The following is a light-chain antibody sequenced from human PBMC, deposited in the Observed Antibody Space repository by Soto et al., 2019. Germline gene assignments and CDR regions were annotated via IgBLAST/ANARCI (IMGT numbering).Light chain of an antibody. J-gene: IGKJ3*01. CDR1: QSVLYTSNNKNY. Sequence: DIVMTQSPDSVAVSLGERATINCKSSQSVLYTSNNKNYLAWYQQKPGRPPKLLISWASTRESGVPDRFSGSASGTDFTLSISSLQAEDVAVYYCQHYYSTPPTFGPGTKVDLK. CDR2: WAS. V-gene: IGKV4-1*01. CDR3: QHYYSTPPT.